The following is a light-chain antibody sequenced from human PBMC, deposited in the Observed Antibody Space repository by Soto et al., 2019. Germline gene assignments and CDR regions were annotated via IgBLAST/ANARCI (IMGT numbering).Light chain of an antibody. V-gene: IGKV1-5*03. CDR1: QTISSW. CDR3: QHYDSYSEA. CDR2: KAS. Sequence: DIQMTQSPSTLSGSVGDRVTITCRASQTISSWLARYQQKPGKAPKLLIYKASTLKSGVPSRFSGSGSGTEFTLTSSSLQLDDFATYYCQHYDSYSEAFGQGTKVELK. J-gene: IGKJ1*01.